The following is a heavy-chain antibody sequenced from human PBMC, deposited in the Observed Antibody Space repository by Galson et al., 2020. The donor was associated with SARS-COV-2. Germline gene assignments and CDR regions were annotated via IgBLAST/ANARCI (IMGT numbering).Heavy chain of an antibody. CDR3: TTVNVLRFLEWLYNGWEFDY. CDR1: GFTFGDYA. CDR2: IRSKAYGGTT. Sequence: GGSLRLSCTASGFTFGDYAMSWVRQAPGKGLEWVGFIRSKAYGGTTEYAASVKGRFTISRDDSKSIAYLQMNSLKTEDTAVYYCTTVNVLRFLEWLYNGWEFDYWGQGTLVTVSS. V-gene: IGHV3-49*04. D-gene: IGHD3-3*01. J-gene: IGHJ4*02.